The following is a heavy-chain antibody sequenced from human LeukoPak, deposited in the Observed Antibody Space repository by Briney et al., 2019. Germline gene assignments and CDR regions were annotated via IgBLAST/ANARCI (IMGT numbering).Heavy chain of an antibody. CDR3: ARIAAAGPFDY. D-gene: IGHD6-13*01. CDR1: GDSIFSTTYY. Sequence: SETLSLTCTISGDSIFSTTYYWGWVRQPPGKGLEWIGSIFHSGSTYYNPSLKSRVTMSVDTSKNQLSLSLRSVTAADTAVYYCARIAAAGPFDYWGQGTLVTVSS. CDR2: IFHSGST. J-gene: IGHJ4*02. V-gene: IGHV4-39*07.